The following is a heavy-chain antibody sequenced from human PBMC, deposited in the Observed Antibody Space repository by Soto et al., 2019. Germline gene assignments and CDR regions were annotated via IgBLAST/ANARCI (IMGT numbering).Heavy chain of an antibody. CDR2: ISYDGDTK. CDR1: GGTFRTYG. J-gene: IGHJ3*01. V-gene: IGHV3-30*18. D-gene: IGHD3-3*01. CDR3: AKSDKGVFGVVMSPAMDPLDV. Sequence: QVHLGEYGGGVVQPGRSLRISCVVSGGTFRTYGIHWVRQAPGKGLGRVAVISYDGDTKFYADSVKGRFTMSKDTSKNTVFMQMNSMATEDTALYFCAKSDKGVFGVVMSPAMDPLDVWGQGTFVAVSS.